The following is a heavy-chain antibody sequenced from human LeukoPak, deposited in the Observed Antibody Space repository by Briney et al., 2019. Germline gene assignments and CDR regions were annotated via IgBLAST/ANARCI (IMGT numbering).Heavy chain of an antibody. CDR3: AKDLYSGGFS. Sequence: GRSLRLSCAAPGFTFTSYGMHWVRQAPDKRLEWVAFVSYDGDNKYYADSVKGRFTISRDNSKNTLSLQMHSLRIEDTALYYCAKDLYSGGFSWGQGTLVIVSS. D-gene: IGHD1-26*01. CDR1: GFTFTSYG. V-gene: IGHV3-30*18. CDR2: VSYDGDNK. J-gene: IGHJ5*02.